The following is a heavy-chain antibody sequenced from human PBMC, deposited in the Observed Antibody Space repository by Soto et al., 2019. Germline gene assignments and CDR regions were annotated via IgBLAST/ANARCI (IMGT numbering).Heavy chain of an antibody. D-gene: IGHD6-19*01. Sequence: LSLTCTVSGGSISSYYWSWIRQPPGKGLEWIGYIYYSGSTNYNPSLKSRVTISVDTSKNQFSLKLTSVTAADTAVYYCARDRGSGWLTFDYWGQGTLVTVSS. CDR1: GGSISSYY. V-gene: IGHV4-59*01. CDR3: ARDRGSGWLTFDY. CDR2: IYYSGST. J-gene: IGHJ4*02.